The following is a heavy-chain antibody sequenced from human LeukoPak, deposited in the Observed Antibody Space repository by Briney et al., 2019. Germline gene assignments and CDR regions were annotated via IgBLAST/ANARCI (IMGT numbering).Heavy chain of an antibody. CDR1: GFTFSSYW. D-gene: IGHD6-19*01. CDR2: INTDGSST. Sequence: GGSLRLSCAASGFTFSSYWMHWVRQAPGKGLVWVSRINTDGSSTSYADSVKGRFTISRDNAKNTLYLQMNSLRAEDTAVYYCARDWNTGYSSGWLDYWGQGTLVTVSS. J-gene: IGHJ4*02. V-gene: IGHV3-74*01. CDR3: ARDWNTGYSSGWLDY.